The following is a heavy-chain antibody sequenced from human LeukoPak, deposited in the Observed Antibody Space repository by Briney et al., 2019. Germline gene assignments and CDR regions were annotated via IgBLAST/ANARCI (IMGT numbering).Heavy chain of an antibody. D-gene: IGHD1-1*01. CDR3: AKRLNDVSVLGY. V-gene: IGHV3-23*01. CDR2: ISGSGGST. Sequence: PGGSLRLSCAASGFTFSSYAMSWVRQAPGKGLEWVSAISGSGGSTYYADSVKGRFTISRDNSKNTLYLQMNSLRAKDTAVYYCAKRLNDVSVLGYWGQGTLVTVSS. J-gene: IGHJ4*02. CDR1: GFTFSSYA.